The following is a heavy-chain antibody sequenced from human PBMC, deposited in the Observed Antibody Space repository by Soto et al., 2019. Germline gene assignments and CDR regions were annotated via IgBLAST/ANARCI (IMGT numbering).Heavy chain of an antibody. Sequence: SETLSLTCTVSGGSISSYYWSWIRQPPGKGLEWIGYIYYSGSTNYNPSLKSRVTISVDTSKSQFSLKLSSVTAADTAVYYCASSGYSGYDPFDYWGQGTLVSVSS. CDR2: IYYSGST. V-gene: IGHV4-59*01. D-gene: IGHD5-12*01. CDR1: GGSISSYY. CDR3: ASSGYSGYDPFDY. J-gene: IGHJ4*02.